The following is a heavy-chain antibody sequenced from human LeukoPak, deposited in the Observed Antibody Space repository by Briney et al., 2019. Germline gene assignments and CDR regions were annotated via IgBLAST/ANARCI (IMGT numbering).Heavy chain of an antibody. CDR1: GFTFSSYS. Sequence: GGSLRLSCAASGFTFSSYSMNWVRQAPGKGLEWVSSISSSSSYIYYADSVKGRFTISRDNSKNSLYLQMNSLRAEDTDVYYCAKDRWYYYGSGTPYFDYWGQGTLVTVSS. V-gene: IGHV3-21*01. D-gene: IGHD3-10*01. J-gene: IGHJ4*02. CDR2: ISSSSSYI. CDR3: AKDRWYYYGSGTPYFDY.